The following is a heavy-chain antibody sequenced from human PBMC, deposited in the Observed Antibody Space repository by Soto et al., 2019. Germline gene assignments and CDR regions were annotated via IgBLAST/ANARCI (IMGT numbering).Heavy chain of an antibody. CDR1: GFTFSSYA. Sequence: QVQLVESGGGVVQPGRSLRLSCAASGFTFSSYAMHWVRQAPGKGLEWVAVISYDGSNKYYADSVKGRFTISRDNSKSTLYLQMNSLRAEDTAVYYCARDRITGTTVWVNYFDYWGQGTLVTVSS. D-gene: IGHD1-7*01. CDR3: ARDRITGTTVWVNYFDY. CDR2: ISYDGSNK. J-gene: IGHJ4*02. V-gene: IGHV3-30-3*01.